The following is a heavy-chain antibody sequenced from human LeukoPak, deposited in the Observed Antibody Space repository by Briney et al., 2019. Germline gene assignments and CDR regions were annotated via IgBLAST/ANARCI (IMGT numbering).Heavy chain of an antibody. CDR3: ARSQYIYYYFDY. CDR1: GFTFSIYA. CDR2: ISHSGGST. J-gene: IGHJ4*02. V-gene: IGHV3-23*01. D-gene: IGHD3-9*01. Sequence: GGSLRLSCAASGFTFSIYAMSWVRQAPGKGLEWVSAISHSGGSTYYADSVKGRFTISRDNAKNSLYLQMNSLRAEDTAVYYCARSQYIYYYFDYWGQGTLVTVSS.